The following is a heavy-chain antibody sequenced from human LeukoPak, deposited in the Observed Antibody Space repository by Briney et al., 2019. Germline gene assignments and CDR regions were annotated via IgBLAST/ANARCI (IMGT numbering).Heavy chain of an antibody. CDR2: INPNSGGT. J-gene: IGHJ2*01. CDR1: GYTFTGYY. V-gene: IGHV1-2*02. Sequence: ASVKVSCKASGYTFTGYYMHWVRQAPGQGLEWMGWINPNSGGTNYAQKFQGRVTMTRDTSISTAYMELSRLRSDDTAVYYCARDYFSRAALLGYFDLWGRGTLVTVSS. D-gene: IGHD2-15*01. CDR3: ARDYFSRAALLGYFDL.